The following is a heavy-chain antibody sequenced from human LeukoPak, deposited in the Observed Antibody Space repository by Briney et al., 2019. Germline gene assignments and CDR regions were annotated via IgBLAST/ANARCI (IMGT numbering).Heavy chain of an antibody. CDR3: AKYSSSWYGFDY. D-gene: IGHD6-13*01. CDR2: IYYSGST. V-gene: IGHV4-59*01. J-gene: IGHJ4*02. Sequence: SETLSLTCTVSGGSISSYYWSWIRQPPGKGLEWIGFIYYSGSTNYNPSLKSRVTISVDTSKNQFSLKLSSVTAADTAVYYCAKYSSSWYGFDYWGQGTLVTVSS. CDR1: GGSISSYY.